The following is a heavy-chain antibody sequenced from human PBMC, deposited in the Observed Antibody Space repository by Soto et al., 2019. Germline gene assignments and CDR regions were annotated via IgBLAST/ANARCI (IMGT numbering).Heavy chain of an antibody. CDR1: GGSISSGGYS. D-gene: IGHD5-12*01. V-gene: IGHV4-30-2*01. Sequence: SETLSLTCAVSGGSISSGGYSWSWIRQPPGKGLEWIGYIYHSGSTYYNPSLKSGVTISVDRSKNQFSLKLSSVTAADTAVYYCARGVNSTPLRRDGYNYLGYYFDYWGQGTLVTVSS. J-gene: IGHJ4*02. CDR2: IYHSGST. CDR3: ARGVNSTPLRRDGYNYLGYYFDY.